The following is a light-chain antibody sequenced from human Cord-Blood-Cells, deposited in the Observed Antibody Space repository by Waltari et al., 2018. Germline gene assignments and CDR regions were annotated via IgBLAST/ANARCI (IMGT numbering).Light chain of an antibody. Sequence: AIRMTQSPSSFSASTGDRVTITCRASQGISSYLAWYQQKPGKAPKLLIYAASTLQSGVPSRFSGSGSETDFTLTISCLQSEDVSTYYCQQYYSYPYSCGQGTKLEIK. CDR2: AAS. J-gene: IGKJ2*03. CDR1: QGISSY. CDR3: QQYYSYPYS. V-gene: IGKV1-8*01.